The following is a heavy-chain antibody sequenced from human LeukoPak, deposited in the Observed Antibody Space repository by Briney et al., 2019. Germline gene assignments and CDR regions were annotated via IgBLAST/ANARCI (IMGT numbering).Heavy chain of an antibody. D-gene: IGHD6-13*01. CDR3: VRHGLGSSWFGFDY. CDR1: GYTFTTYW. J-gene: IGHJ4*02. V-gene: IGHV5-51*01. Sequence: GESLKISCKGSGYTFTTYWIGWVRQMPGKGLEWMGIIYPGDSDPKYSPSFQGQVTISADKSISTAYLQWSSLKASDSAIYYCVRHGLGSSWFGFDYWGQGTLVTVSS. CDR2: IYPGDSDP.